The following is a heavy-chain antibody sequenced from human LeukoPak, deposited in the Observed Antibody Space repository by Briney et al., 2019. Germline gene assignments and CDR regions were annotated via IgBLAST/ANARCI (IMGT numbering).Heavy chain of an antibody. V-gene: IGHV1-18*01. Sequence: ASVKVSCKASGYAFTNYGITWVRQAPGQGLEWMGWISGYNGSTNYAQKFQGRVTMTTDTSTSTAYMELRSLRSDDTAVYYCARDLFRSSAWSDYWGQGTLVTVSS. CDR3: ARDLFRSSAWSDY. J-gene: IGHJ4*02. CDR1: GYAFTNYG. CDR2: ISGYNGST. D-gene: IGHD6-19*01.